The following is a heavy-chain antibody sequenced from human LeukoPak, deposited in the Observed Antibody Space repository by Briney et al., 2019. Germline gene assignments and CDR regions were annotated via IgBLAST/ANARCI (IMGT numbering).Heavy chain of an antibody. Sequence: PGGSLRLSCAASGFTFSSYAMSWVRQAPGKGLEWVSAISGSGGSTYYADSVKGRFTISRDNSKNTLYLQMNGLRAEDTAVYYCAKDPFDSSGYSYFDYWGQGTLVTVSS. V-gene: IGHV3-23*01. CDR1: GFTFSSYA. CDR3: AKDPFDSSGYSYFDY. CDR2: ISGSGGST. J-gene: IGHJ4*02. D-gene: IGHD3-22*01.